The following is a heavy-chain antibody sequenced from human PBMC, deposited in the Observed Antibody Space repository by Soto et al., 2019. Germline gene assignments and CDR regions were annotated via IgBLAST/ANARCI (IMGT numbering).Heavy chain of an antibody. V-gene: IGHV1-3*01. CDR3: AREPEDGVPRDY. CDR2: IIVSHDWP. J-gene: IGHJ4*02. CDR1: GYTFTAHS. D-gene: IGHD2-8*01. Sequence: VQLVQSGTEVKEPGASVRVSCKASGYTFTAHSLHWARQAPGQGLEWMGWIIVSHDWPRYAPQFQGRLTFETDTLGTTPYMHLTRLTPDDTAVYFCAREPEDGVPRDYWGQGTPVVVAS.